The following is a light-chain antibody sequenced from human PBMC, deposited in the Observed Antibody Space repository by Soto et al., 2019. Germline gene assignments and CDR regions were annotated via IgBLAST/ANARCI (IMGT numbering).Light chain of an antibody. CDR3: QHYSETPIT. Sequence: EIVLTQSPGSLSLSPGGRATLSCRASQSVSRRLAWYQHRPGQSPRLLISGASMRASGVPVRFSGSGSGTDFTLTSSRLEPEDFAVYYCQHYSETPITFGLGTRLEV. J-gene: IGKJ5*01. CDR1: QSVSRR. CDR2: GAS. V-gene: IGKV3-20*01.